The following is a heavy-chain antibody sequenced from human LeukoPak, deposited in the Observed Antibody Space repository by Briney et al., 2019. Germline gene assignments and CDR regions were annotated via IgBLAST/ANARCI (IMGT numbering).Heavy chain of an antibody. D-gene: IGHD2-2*01. Sequence: GRSPRLSCAASGFTFDDYAMHWVRQAPGKGLEWVSGISWNSGSIGYADSVKGRFTISRDNAKNSLYLQMNSLRAEDTALYYCAKDIRPYCSSTSCYTNWFDPWGQGTLVTVSS. CDR1: GFTFDDYA. CDR2: ISWNSGSI. V-gene: IGHV3-9*01. J-gene: IGHJ5*02. CDR3: AKDIRPYCSSTSCYTNWFDP.